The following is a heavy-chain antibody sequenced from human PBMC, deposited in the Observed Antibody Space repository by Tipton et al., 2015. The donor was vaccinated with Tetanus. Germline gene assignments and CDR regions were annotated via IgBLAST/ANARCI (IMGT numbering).Heavy chain of an antibody. V-gene: IGHV4-31*03. CDR3: ARDVVGATRGRFDP. D-gene: IGHD1-26*01. J-gene: IGHJ5*02. CDR1: GGSISSGGYY. Sequence: TLSLTCTVSGGSISSGGYYWSWIRQHPGKGLEWIGYIYYSGSTYYNPSLKSRVTISVDTSKNQFSLKLSSVAAADTAVYYRARDVVGATRGRFDPWGQGTLVTVSS. CDR2: IYYSGST.